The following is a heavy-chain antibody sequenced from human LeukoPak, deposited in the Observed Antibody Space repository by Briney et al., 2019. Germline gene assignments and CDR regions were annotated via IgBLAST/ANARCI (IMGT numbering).Heavy chain of an antibody. J-gene: IGHJ6*02. D-gene: IGHD6-25*01. V-gene: IGHV3-21*01. CDR2: ISSSSSCM. CDR3: ARAFSGRRMNVMDV. Sequence: GGSLRLSCAASGFNLSPYRMYRVRQAPGKGLEWAASISSSSSCMYYADSVKGRFTISRDNAKNSLYLQMNSLRAEDRAVYYCARAFSGRRMNVMDVWGQGTTVTVSS. CDR1: GFNLSPYR.